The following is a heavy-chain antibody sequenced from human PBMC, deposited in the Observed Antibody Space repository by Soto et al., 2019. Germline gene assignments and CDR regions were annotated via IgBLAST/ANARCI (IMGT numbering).Heavy chain of an antibody. J-gene: IGHJ6*02. D-gene: IGHD3-10*01. CDR1: DFTVTAHY. CDR2: IYSGGGK. V-gene: IGHV3-53*01. Sequence: VGSLSLSCAASDFTVTAHYVAWVRQAPGRGLEWVSLIYSGGGKYYADSVKSRFTISRDTSEKTFYLQMNSLRSEDTAVYYCARSDPAYAYGLNVWGQGTTVTVS. CDR3: ARSDPAYAYGLNV.